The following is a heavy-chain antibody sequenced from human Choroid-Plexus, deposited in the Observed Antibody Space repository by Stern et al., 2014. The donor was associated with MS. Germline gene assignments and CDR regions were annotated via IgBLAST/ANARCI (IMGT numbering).Heavy chain of an antibody. CDR3: AKDRQYLTYFFDH. CDR1: GFTLGSCA. J-gene: IGHJ5*02. D-gene: IGHD2/OR15-2a*01. V-gene: IGHV3-30*18. Sequence: VQLVESGGGVVQPGRPLRLSCVASGFTLGSCAMHWVPQAPGKGLEWVAGVSYDGSNKYYADSVKGPFTISRDNSQNTLYMQMSSLRPEDTAVYYCAKDRQYLTYFFDHWGQGSLVTVSS. CDR2: VSYDGSNK.